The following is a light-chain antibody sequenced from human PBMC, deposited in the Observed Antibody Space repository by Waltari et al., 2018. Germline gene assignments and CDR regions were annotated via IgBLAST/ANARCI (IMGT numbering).Light chain of an antibody. J-gene: IGKJ2*01. CDR2: EAS. CDR3: QQYNSFSP. CDR1: QRVHIW. Sequence: IQMTQSPSTLSASVGDRVTITCRASQRVHIWMAWYQQKPGKAPKLLIYEASRLETGVPSRFSGSGSGTDFTLTINSLQPDDFATYYCQQYNSFSPFGQGTKLEI. V-gene: IGKV1-5*03.